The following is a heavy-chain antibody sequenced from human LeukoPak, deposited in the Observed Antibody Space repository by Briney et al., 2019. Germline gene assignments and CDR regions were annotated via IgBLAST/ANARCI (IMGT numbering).Heavy chain of an antibody. CDR3: ARQTDFWSGYYL. J-gene: IGHJ4*02. CDR2: MNPNSGNT. V-gene: IGHV1-8*02. Sequence: ASVKVSCTASGYTFTSYYMHWVRQATGQGLEWMGWMNPNSGNTGYTQKFQGRVTMTRNTSISTAYMELSSLRSEDTAVYYCARQTDFWSGYYLWGQGTLVTVSS. CDR1: GYTFTSYY. D-gene: IGHD3-3*01.